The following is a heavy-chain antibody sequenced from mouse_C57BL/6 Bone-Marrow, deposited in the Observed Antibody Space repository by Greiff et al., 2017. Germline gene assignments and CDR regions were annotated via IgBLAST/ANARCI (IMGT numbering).Heavy chain of an antibody. J-gene: IGHJ1*03. CDR1: GFNIKDDY. V-gene: IGHV14-4*01. CDR2: IDPENGDT. CDR3: TTVADWYFDV. D-gene: IGHD1-1*02. Sequence: DVKLVESGAELVRPGASVKLSCTASGFNIKDDYMHWVKQRPEQGLEWIGWIDPENGDTEYASKFQGKATITADTSSNTAYLQLSSLTSEDTAVYYCTTVADWYFDVWGTGTTVTVSS.